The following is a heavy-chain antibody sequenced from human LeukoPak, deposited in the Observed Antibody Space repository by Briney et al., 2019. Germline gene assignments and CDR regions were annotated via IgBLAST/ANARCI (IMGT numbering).Heavy chain of an antibody. Sequence: SETLSLTCTVSGGSISSYYWSWIRQPPGKGLEWVGYIYYSGSTNYNPSLKSRVTISVDTSKNQFSLKLSAETAADTAVYYCARGSSVAGCLDYWGQGTLVTVSS. CDR3: ARGSSVAGCLDY. CDR1: GGSISSYY. CDR2: IYYSGST. J-gene: IGHJ4*02. D-gene: IGHD6-19*01. V-gene: IGHV4-59*08.